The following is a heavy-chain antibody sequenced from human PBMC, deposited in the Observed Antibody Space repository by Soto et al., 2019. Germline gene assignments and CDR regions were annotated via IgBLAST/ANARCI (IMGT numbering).Heavy chain of an antibody. CDR3: ARQHSGYEAYYYYYMDV. V-gene: IGHV4-59*08. D-gene: IGHD5-12*01. Sequence: SETLSLTCPVSGGSISSYYWSWIRQPPGKGLEWIGYIYYSGSTNYNPSLKSRVTISVDTSKNQFSLKLSSVTAADTAVYYCARQHSGYEAYYYYYMDVWGKGTTVTVSS. J-gene: IGHJ6*03. CDR1: GGSISSYY. CDR2: IYYSGST.